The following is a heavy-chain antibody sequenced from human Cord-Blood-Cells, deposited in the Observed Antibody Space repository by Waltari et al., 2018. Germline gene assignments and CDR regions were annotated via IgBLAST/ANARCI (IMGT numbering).Heavy chain of an antibody. CDR1: GYSISSGYS. V-gene: IGHV4-38-2*01. J-gene: IGHJ3*02. CDR2: IYHSGST. D-gene: IGHD6-13*01. Sequence: QVQLQESGPGLVKPSETLSLTCAVSGYSISSGYSWGWIRQPPGKGLEWIGSIYHSGSTYYNPSLKSRVTISVDTSKNQFSLKLSSVTAADTAVYYCASQIAAAAFDIWGQGTMVTVSS. CDR3: ASQIAAAAFDI.